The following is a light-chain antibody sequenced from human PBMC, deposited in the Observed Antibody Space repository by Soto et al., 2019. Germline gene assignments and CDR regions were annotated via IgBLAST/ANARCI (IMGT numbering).Light chain of an antibody. V-gene: IGLV2-14*01. Sequence: QSVLTQPASVSGSPGQSITISCVGTSSDIGDYNYVSWYQQHPGKVPKVIIYDVSNRPSGVSYRFSATKSGNTASLTISGLQAEDEADYYCCSYTRSGTPIFGTGTKLTVL. CDR1: SSDIGDYNY. CDR2: DVS. CDR3: CSYTRSGTPI. J-gene: IGLJ1*01.